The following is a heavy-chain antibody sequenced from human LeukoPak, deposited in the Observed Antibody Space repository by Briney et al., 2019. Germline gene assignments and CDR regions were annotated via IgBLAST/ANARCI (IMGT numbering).Heavy chain of an antibody. CDR1: GVSISSSYSY. CDR2: IYYTGNT. V-gene: IGHV4-39*01. J-gene: IGHJ6*03. D-gene: IGHD6-13*01. CDR3: ARVGSGSSWMAGTYYYYMDV. Sequence: SETLSLTCTVSGVSISSSYSYWGWIRQPPGMGLEWIGSIYYTGNTYYNASLKSQVSISIDTSKNQFSLKLTSVTAADTAVYYCARVGSGSSWMAGTYYYYMDVWGKGTTVTISS.